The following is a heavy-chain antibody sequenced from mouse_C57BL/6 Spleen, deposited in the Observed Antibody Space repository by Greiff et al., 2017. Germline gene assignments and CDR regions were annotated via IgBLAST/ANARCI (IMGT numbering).Heavy chain of an antibody. CDR1: GYAFSSYW. V-gene: IGHV1-80*01. J-gene: IGHJ4*01. D-gene: IGHD2-1*01. CDR3: ARDLLGAMDY. Sequence: VQLQQSGAELVKPGASVKISCKASGYAFSSYWMNWVKQRPGKGLEWIGQIYPGDGDSNYNGKFKGKATLTADKFSSTAYMQLSSLTSEDSAVYFCARDLLGAMDYWGQGTSVTVSS. CDR2: IYPGDGDS.